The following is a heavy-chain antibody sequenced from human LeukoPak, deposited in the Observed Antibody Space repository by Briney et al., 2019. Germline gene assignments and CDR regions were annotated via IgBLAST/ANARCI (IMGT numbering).Heavy chain of an antibody. D-gene: IGHD4-23*01. J-gene: IGHJ4*02. CDR1: GFTFSHFW. CDR3: ARNRGGNEFDY. CDR2: IKKTGSET. V-gene: IGHV3-7*01. Sequence: GGSLRLSCAASGFTFSHFWMSWVRQAPGKGLEWVAYIKKTGSETYYVDSVKGRSTVSRDNSKNTLYLQMNSLRGEDTAVYYCARNRGGNEFDYWGQGTLVTVSS.